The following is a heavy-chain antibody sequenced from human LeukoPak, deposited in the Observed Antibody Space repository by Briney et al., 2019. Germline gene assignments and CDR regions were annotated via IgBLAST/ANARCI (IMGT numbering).Heavy chain of an antibody. D-gene: IGHD5-18*01. Sequence: GGSLRLSCAASGFTFSSYSMNWVRQAPGKGLEWVSSISSSSSYIYYADSVKGRFTISRDNAKNSLYLQMNSLRAEDTAVYYCARELEDSWIQLWLRYFDYWGQGTLVTVSS. CDR3: ARELEDSWIQLWLRYFDY. CDR2: ISSSSSYI. CDR1: GFTFSSYS. J-gene: IGHJ4*02. V-gene: IGHV3-21*01.